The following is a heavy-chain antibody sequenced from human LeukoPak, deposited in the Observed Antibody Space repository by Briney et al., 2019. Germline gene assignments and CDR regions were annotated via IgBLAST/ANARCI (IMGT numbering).Heavy chain of an antibody. CDR3: ARVPVVVAASYFDY. Sequence: GGSLRLSCAASGYTFSSYSMNWVRQAPGKGLEWVSSISSSSSYIYYADSVKGRFTISRDNAKNSLYLQMNSLRAEDTAVYYCARVPVVVAASYFDYWGQGTLVTVSS. J-gene: IGHJ4*02. CDR1: GYTFSSYS. D-gene: IGHD2-15*01. CDR2: ISSSSSYI. V-gene: IGHV3-21*01.